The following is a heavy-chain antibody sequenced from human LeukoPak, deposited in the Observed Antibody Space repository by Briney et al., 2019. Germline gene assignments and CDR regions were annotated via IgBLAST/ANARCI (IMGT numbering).Heavy chain of an antibody. D-gene: IGHD6-19*01. CDR3: ATRQWLGRGDY. V-gene: IGHV1-2*02. CDR2: INPNSGGT. J-gene: IGHJ4*02. CDR1: GYTFTGYY. Sequence: GASVTVSYKASGYTFTGYYMHWVRQAPGQGREWRGWINPNSGGTNYAQKFQGRVTMTRDTSISTAYMELSRLRSDDTAVYYCATRQWLGRGDYWGQGTLVTVSS.